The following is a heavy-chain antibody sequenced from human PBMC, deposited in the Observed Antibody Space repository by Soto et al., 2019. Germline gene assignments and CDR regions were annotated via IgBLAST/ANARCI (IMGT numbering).Heavy chain of an antibody. Sequence: SETLSLTCTVSGGSISSYYWSWIRQPPGKGLEWIGYIYYSGSTNYNPSLKSRVTISVDTSKNQFSLKLSPVTAADTAVYYCARETTVTTFDYWGQGTLVTVSS. CDR1: GGSISSYY. J-gene: IGHJ4*02. CDR3: ARETTVTTFDY. CDR2: IYYSGST. D-gene: IGHD4-4*01. V-gene: IGHV4-59*01.